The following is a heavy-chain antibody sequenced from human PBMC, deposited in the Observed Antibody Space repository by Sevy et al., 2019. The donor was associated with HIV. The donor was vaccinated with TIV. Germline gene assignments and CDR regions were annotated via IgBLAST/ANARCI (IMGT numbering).Heavy chain of an antibody. D-gene: IGHD3-10*01. J-gene: IGHJ6*02. CDR2: IRQDGCEK. CDR3: AKSYFGSGTSYGMDL. Sequence: GGSLRLPCAVSGFTFRNFWMSWVRQAPGKGLEWVANIRQDGCEKYYVDSVRGRFTISRDNAKNSLFLQLNSLRADDTATYYCAKSYFGSGTSYGMDLWGRGTTVTVSS. CDR1: GFTFRNFW. V-gene: IGHV3-7*01.